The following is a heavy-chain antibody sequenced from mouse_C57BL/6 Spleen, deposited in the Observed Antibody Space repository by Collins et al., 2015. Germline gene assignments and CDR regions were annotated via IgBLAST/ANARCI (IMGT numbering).Heavy chain of an antibody. V-gene: IGHV2-5*01. CDR2: IWRGGST. Sequence: QVQLTQSGPGLLQPSQSLSITCTVSGFSLSTYGVYWIRQSPGKGLEWLGVIWRGGSTDYNAAFMSRLSITKDNSKSQVFFKMNSLQADDTAIYYCAKRNWDGGYFDVWGTGTTVTVSP. J-gene: IGHJ1*03. D-gene: IGHD4-1*01. CDR1: GFSLSTYG. CDR3: AKRNWDGGYFDV.